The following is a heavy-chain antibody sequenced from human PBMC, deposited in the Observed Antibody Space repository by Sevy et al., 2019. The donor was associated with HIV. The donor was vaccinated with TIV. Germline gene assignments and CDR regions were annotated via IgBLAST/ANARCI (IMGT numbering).Heavy chain of an antibody. V-gene: IGHV3-11*01. CDR3: ARASIAATATGAFDI. CDR1: GFTFSDYY. Sequence: GGSLRLSCAASGFTFSDYYMSWIRQAPGKGLEWVSYISSSGSTMYYADSVKGRFTISRDNAKNSLYLLMNSLRAEDVALYYCARASIAATATGAFDIWGQGTMVTISS. J-gene: IGHJ3*02. CDR2: ISSSGSTM. D-gene: IGHD6-13*01.